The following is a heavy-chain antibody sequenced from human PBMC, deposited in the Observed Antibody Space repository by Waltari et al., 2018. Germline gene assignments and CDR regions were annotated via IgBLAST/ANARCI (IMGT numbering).Heavy chain of an antibody. CDR1: GGTFSSYA. D-gene: IGHD3-3*01. Sequence: VQLVQSGAEVKKPGSSVKVSCKASGGTFSSYAMSWVRQAPGKGLEWVSAISGSCGSTYYADSVKGRFTSSRDNSKNTLYLQMNSLRAEDTAVYYCARSLRFSDFVDVWGQGTTVTVSS. CDR3: ARSLRFSDFVDV. J-gene: IGHJ6*02. V-gene: IGHV3-23*04. CDR2: ISGSCGST.